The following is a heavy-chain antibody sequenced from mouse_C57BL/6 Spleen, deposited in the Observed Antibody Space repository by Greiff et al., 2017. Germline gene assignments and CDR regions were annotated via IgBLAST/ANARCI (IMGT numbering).Heavy chain of an antibody. CDR1: GYTFTDYY. Sequence: VQLQQSGPELVKPGASVKISCKASGYTFTDYYMNWVKQSHGKSLEWIGDINPNNGGTSYNQKFKGKATLTVDKSSSTAYMELRSLTSEDSAVYYCARSPIYYGNYWGQGTTLTVSS. J-gene: IGHJ2*01. D-gene: IGHD1-2*01. CDR2: INPNNGGT. V-gene: IGHV1-26*01. CDR3: ARSPIYYGNY.